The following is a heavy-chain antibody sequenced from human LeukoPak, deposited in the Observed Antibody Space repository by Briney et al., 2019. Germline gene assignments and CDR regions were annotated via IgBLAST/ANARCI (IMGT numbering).Heavy chain of an antibody. V-gene: IGHV3-30*03. Sequence: GRSLRLSCAASGFTFSSYGMHWVRQAPGKGLEWVAVISYDGSNKYYADSVKGRFTISRDNSKNTLYLQMNSLRAEDTSVYYCATTGGMIGYSDYWGQGTLVTVSS. CDR3: ATTGGMIGYSDY. J-gene: IGHJ4*02. CDR1: GFTFSSYG. D-gene: IGHD3-9*01. CDR2: ISYDGSNK.